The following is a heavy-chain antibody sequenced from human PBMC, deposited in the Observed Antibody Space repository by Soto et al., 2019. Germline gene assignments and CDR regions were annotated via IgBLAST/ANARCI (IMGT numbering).Heavy chain of an antibody. CDR2: ISGSGGIT. D-gene: IGHD6-13*01. V-gene: IGHV3-23*01. Sequence: GGSLRLSCAASGFTFSSYAMNWVRQAPGKGLEWVSAISGSGGITYYADSVKGRFTISRDNSKNTLYLQMNSLRAEDTAVYYCARELAAAGTGYSFDYWGQGTLVTVSS. CDR3: ARELAAAGTGYSFDY. CDR1: GFTFSSYA. J-gene: IGHJ4*02.